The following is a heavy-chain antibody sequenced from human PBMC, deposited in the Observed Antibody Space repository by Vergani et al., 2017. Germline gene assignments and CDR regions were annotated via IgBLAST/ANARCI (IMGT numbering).Heavy chain of an antibody. CDR1: GDSLRGHY. CDR3: AKVGRSEVAGTFDAFDI. CDR2: LSASDRRT. Sequence: VQLRQWGAGLVKPSETLSLTCGIYGDSLRGHYWSWIRQSPGKGLEWVSTLSASDRRTHYADSVKGRFTISRDNSKNTLFLHMNSLRPEDTAVYYCAKVGRSEVAGTFDAFDIWGQGTMVTVSS. J-gene: IGHJ3*02. D-gene: IGHD6-19*01. V-gene: IGHV3-23*01.